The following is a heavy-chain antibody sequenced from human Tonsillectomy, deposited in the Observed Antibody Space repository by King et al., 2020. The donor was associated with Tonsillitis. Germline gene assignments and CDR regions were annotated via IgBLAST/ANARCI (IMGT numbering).Heavy chain of an antibody. J-gene: IGHJ4*02. Sequence: VQLVESGGGLVKPGGSLRLSCAASGFTFSSYTMTGVRQAPGKGLEWVSCIGSRSDYIYYADLLKGRVTISRDNAKNSLYLQMNSLRAEDTAIYYCAREGGLELAPDHWGQGTLVAVSS. CDR2: IGSRSDYI. D-gene: IGHD1-7*01. V-gene: IGHV3-21*01. CDR1: GFTFSSYT. CDR3: AREGGLELAPDH.